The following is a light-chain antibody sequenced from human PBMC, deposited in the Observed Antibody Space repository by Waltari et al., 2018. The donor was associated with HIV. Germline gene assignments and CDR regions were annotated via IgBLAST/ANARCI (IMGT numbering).Light chain of an antibody. CDR3: QQANSFPPT. CDR1: QDINNW. J-gene: IGKJ4*01. CDR2: ATF. Sequence: DIQMTQSPSSVSVSVGDRVTITCRANQDINNWLAWYQQKPGKAPKLLIYATFNLQSGVPSRCSGSRSGPDFTLTITSLQPGDFATYYCQQANSFPPTFGGGTKVDI. V-gene: IGKV1-12*01.